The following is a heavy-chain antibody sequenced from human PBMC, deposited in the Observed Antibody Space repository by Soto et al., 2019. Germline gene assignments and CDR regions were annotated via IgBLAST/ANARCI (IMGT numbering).Heavy chain of an antibody. D-gene: IGHD6-19*01. Sequence: EVQLLESGGGLVQPGWSLRLSCAASGFTFNTYALSWVRQAPGKGLEWVSVMSATGAYIYYAESVKGRFLISRDNSKDPLYLQMNSLRVEDTAVYYCAKAIVGSSGWSAQAFWGQGTRVTVSS. CDR3: AKAIVGSSGWSAQAF. CDR2: MSATGAYI. CDR1: GFTFNTYA. V-gene: IGHV3-23*01. J-gene: IGHJ4*02.